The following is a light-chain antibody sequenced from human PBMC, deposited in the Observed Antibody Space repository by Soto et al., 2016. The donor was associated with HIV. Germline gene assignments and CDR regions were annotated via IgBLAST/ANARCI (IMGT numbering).Light chain of an antibody. CDR1: QAISSY. Sequence: DIQLTQSPSFLSASVGDRVTITCRASQAISSYLAWYQQKPGRAPKLLIYDASSLQSGVPSRFSGRGSGTDFTLTISDLQHEDLATYYCQQSSRTPRTFGQGTKVEI. V-gene: IGKV1-39*01. CDR2: DAS. CDR3: QQSSRTPRT. J-gene: IGKJ1*01.